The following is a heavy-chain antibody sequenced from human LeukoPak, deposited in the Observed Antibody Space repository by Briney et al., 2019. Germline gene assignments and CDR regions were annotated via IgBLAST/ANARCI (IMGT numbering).Heavy chain of an antibody. J-gene: IGHJ1*01. CDR1: GFTFSSYE. D-gene: IGHD6-13*01. CDR2: ISSSGSTI. Sequence: SGGSLRLSCAASGFTFSSYEMNWVRQAPGKGLEWVSYISSSGSTIYYADSVKGRFTISRDNSKNTLYLQMNSLRAEDTAVYYCAKDPLYSSSWYGYFQHWGQGTLVTVSS. V-gene: IGHV3-48*03. CDR3: AKDPLYSSSWYGYFQH.